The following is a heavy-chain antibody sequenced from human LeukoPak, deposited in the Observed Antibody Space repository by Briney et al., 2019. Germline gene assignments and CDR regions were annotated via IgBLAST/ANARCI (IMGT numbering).Heavy chain of an antibody. J-gene: IGHJ3*02. CDR3: ARDSSGWSHDAFDI. CDR2: IWYDGSNK. CDR1: GFIFSTYG. Sequence: GRSLRLSCAASGFIFSTYGMHWVRQAPGKGLEWVAVIWYDGSNKYHADSVKGRFTISRDNSKNTLYLQMNSLRAEDTAVHYCARDSSGWSHDAFDIWGQGTMVTVSS. D-gene: IGHD6-19*01. V-gene: IGHV3-33*01.